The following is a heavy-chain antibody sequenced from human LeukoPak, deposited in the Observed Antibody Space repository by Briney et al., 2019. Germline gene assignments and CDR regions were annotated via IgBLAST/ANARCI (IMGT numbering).Heavy chain of an antibody. Sequence: SETLSLTCTVSGGSISSYYWSWIRQPPGKGLEWIGYIYYSGSTNYNPSLKSRVTISVDTSKNQFSLKLSSVTAADTAVYYCARDRGAGTLFDYWGQGTLVTVSS. CDR1: GGSISSYY. CDR3: ARDRGAGTLFDY. CDR2: IYYSGST. V-gene: IGHV4-59*01. D-gene: IGHD6-19*01. J-gene: IGHJ4*02.